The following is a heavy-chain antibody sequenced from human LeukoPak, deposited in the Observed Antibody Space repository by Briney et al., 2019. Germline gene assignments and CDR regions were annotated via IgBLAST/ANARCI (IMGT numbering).Heavy chain of an antibody. CDR3: ARVPGYSYPLDY. V-gene: IGHV1-8*01. D-gene: IGHD5-18*01. CDR1: GYTFTIYD. J-gene: IGHJ4*02. CDR2: MNPNSGNT. Sequence: VASVTVSGTASGYTFTIYDINWVRQATGQGLEWMGWMNPNSGNTGYAQKFQGRVTMTRDTSTSTVYMELSSLRSEDTAVYYCARVPGYSYPLDYWGQGTLVTVSS.